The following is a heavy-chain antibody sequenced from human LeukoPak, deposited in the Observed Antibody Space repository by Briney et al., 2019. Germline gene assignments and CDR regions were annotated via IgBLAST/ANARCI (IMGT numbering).Heavy chain of an antibody. Sequence: GESLKISCKGSGYSFTSYWIGWVHQMPGKGLEWMGIIYPGDSGSRYSPSFQGQVTISADKSISTAYLQWSSLKASDSAMYYCARRDSSGYYFRFDYWGRGTLVTVSS. J-gene: IGHJ4*02. D-gene: IGHD3-22*01. CDR2: IYPGDSGS. CDR3: ARRDSSGYYFRFDY. CDR1: GYSFTSYW. V-gene: IGHV5-51*07.